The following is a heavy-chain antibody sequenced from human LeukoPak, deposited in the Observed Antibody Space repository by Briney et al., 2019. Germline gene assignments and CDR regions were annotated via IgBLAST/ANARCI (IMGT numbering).Heavy chain of an antibody. D-gene: IGHD3-22*01. CDR2: INPYSGGT. CDR1: GYTFTDYY. V-gene: IGHV1-2*06. CDR3: ARDGVGYYDSSGYYYFQH. J-gene: IGHJ1*01. Sequence: SSLTVSCKASGYTFTDYYMHWVRQAPGPGLEWIGRINPYSGGTNYAQKFQGRVTMTRDTSISTAYMELSRLRSDDTAVYYCARDGVGYYDSSGYYYFQHWGQGTLVTVSS.